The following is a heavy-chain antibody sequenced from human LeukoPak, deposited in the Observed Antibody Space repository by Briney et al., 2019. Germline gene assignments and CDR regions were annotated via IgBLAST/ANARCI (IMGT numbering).Heavy chain of an antibody. CDR2: IYYRGSS. Sequence: PSETLSLTCTVSGGSINNGGYYWSWIRQHPGKGLEWIGYIYYRGSSYYNPSLRSRVTISVDTSKNHSSLKLSSVTAADTAVYYCARNRDGYNSFDYWGQGTLVTVSS. D-gene: IGHD5-24*01. CDR1: GGSINNGGYY. CDR3: ARNRDGYNSFDY. J-gene: IGHJ4*02. V-gene: IGHV4-31*03.